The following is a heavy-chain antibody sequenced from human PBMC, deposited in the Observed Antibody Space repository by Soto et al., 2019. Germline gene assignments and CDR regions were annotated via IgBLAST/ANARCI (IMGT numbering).Heavy chain of an antibody. J-gene: IGHJ4*02. CDR1: GYTFTGYY. CDR3: ARETRRGYSYGFLGY. V-gene: IGHV1-2*04. D-gene: IGHD5-18*01. CDR2: INPNSGGT. Sequence: QVQLVQSGAEVKKPGASVKVSCKASGYTFTGYYMHWVRQAPGQGLEWMGWINPNSGGTNYAQKFQGWVTMTRDTSISTAYMEPSRLRSDDTAVYYCARETRRGYSYGFLGYWGQGTLVTVSS.